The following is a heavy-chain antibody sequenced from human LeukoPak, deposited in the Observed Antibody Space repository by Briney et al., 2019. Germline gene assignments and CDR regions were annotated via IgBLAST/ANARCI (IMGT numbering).Heavy chain of an antibody. J-gene: IGHJ3*02. Sequence: SQTLSLTCTVSGGSISSGSYYWSWIRQPAGKGLEWIGSIYTSGSTNYNPSLKSRVTISVDTSKNQFSLKLSSVTAADTAVYYCARDLGFTYYDFWSGYFMGDAFDIWGQGTMVTVSS. CDR3: ARDLGFTYYDFWSGYFMGDAFDI. V-gene: IGHV4-61*02. CDR2: IYTSGST. D-gene: IGHD3-3*01. CDR1: GGSISSGSYY.